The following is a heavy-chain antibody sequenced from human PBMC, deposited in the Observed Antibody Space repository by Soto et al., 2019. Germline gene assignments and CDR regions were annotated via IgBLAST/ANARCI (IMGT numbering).Heavy chain of an antibody. CDR2: ISSSGRSI. Sequence: PGGSLRLSCAASGFTFGDYYMTWIRQAPGKGVEWVSYISSSGRSIYYADSVKGRFTMSRDNAKQSLYLQMNSLRAEDTAMYYCVRETVVVVAATNHGAFDIWGQGTMVTVSS. D-gene: IGHD2-15*01. J-gene: IGHJ3*02. V-gene: IGHV3-11*01. CDR1: GFTFGDYY. CDR3: VRETVVVVAATNHGAFDI.